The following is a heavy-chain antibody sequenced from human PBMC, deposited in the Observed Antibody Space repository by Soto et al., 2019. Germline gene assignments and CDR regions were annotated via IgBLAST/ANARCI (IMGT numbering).Heavy chain of an antibody. CDR3: AKDISRGPMWMSLGS. Sequence: QEQLVESGGGVVHPGRCLRLSCAVSGFNFSDFVLHWVRQAPGKGLEWLAVVSSDGSGKMYGDSVKGRFTISRDNSENNLYLQMNRLKIDDTAVYFCAKDISRGPMWMSLGSWGQGALVTVSS. V-gene: IGHV3-30*18. CDR2: VSSDGSGK. J-gene: IGHJ5*02. CDR1: GFNFSDFV. D-gene: IGHD3-10*02.